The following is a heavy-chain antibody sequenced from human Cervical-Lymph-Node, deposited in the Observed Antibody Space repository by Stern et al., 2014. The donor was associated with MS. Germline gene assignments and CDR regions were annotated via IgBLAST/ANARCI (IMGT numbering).Heavy chain of an antibody. CDR3: ARDGGVTQALGY. CDR1: GYTFTSYY. V-gene: IGHV1-46*03. J-gene: IGHJ4*02. CDR2: INTSGGST. D-gene: IGHD2-21*02. Sequence: MQLVESGAEVKKPGASVKVSCKASGYTFTSYYMHWVRQAPGQGLEWMGIINTSGGSTSYAQKFQGRVTMTRDTSTSTVYMELSSLRSEDTAVYYCARDGGVTQALGYWGQGTLVTVSS.